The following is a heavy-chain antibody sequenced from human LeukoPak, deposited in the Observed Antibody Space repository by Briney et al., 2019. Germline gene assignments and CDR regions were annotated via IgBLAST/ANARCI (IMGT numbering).Heavy chain of an antibody. CDR2: IWYDGSNK. V-gene: IGHV3-33*01. CDR1: GFTFSSYG. J-gene: IGHJ4*02. Sequence: GSLRLSCAASGFTFSSYGMHWVRQAPGKGLEWVAVIWYDGSNKYYADSVKGRFTISRDNSKNTLYPQMNSLRAEDTAVYYCARDMQQLAFDYWGQGTLVTVSS. D-gene: IGHD6-13*01. CDR3: ARDMQQLAFDY.